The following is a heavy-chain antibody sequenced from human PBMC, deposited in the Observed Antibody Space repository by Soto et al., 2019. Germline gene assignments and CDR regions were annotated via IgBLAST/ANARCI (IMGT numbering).Heavy chain of an antibody. V-gene: IGHV4-30-2*01. CDR1: GGSISIGGYS. J-gene: IGHJ6*02. CDR3: ARGGYSAGTRAYYYYGMDV. CDR2: IYHSGST. D-gene: IGHD1-7*01. Sequence: SETLSLTCAVSGGSISIGGYSWSCIRQPPGKGLEWIGYIYHSGSTYYNPSLKSRVTISVDRSKNQFSLKLSSVTAADTAVYYCARGGYSAGTRAYYYYGMDVWGQGTTVTVSS.